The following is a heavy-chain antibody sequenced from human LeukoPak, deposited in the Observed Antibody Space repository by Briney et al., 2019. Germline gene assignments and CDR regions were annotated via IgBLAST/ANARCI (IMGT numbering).Heavy chain of an antibody. CDR3: ARMQYGSGSYGAYDY. CDR1: GYSFTSYW. CDR2: IFPADSES. V-gene: IGHV5-51*01. D-gene: IGHD3-10*01. Sequence: GESLKISCKGSGYSFTSYWIGWVRQMPGRGLEWMGIIFPADSESRHSPSFQGQVTISVDKSIRTAYLQWSSLKASDTGMYYCARMQYGSGSYGAYDYWGREPWSPSPQ. J-gene: IGHJ4*02.